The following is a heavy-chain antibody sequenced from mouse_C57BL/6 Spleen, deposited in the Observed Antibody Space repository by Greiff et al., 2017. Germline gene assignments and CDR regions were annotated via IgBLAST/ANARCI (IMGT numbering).Heavy chain of an antibody. D-gene: IGHD1-1*01. J-gene: IGHJ3*01. V-gene: IGHV5-17*01. CDR1: GFTFSDYG. CDR2: ISGGSSTI. CDR3: ARPTVVPSWFAY. Sequence: EVKLMESGGGLVKPGGSLKLSCAASGFTFSDYGMHWVRQAPEKGLEWVAYISGGSSTIYYADTVKGRFTISRDNAKNTLFLQMTSLRSEDTAMYYCARPTVVPSWFAYWGQGTLVTVSA.